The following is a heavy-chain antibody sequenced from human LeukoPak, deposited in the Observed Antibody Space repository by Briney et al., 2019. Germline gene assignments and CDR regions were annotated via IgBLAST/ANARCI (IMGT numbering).Heavy chain of an antibody. J-gene: IGHJ3*02. V-gene: IGHV3-48*03. Sequence: WGSLRLSCAASGFTFSSYEMNWVRQAPGKGLEWVSYISSSGSTIYYADSVKGRFTISRDNAKNSLYLQMNSLRAEDTAVYYCARVVVVPAVTDAFDIWGQGTMVTVSS. CDR1: GFTFSSYE. CDR3: ARVVVVPAVTDAFDI. CDR2: ISSSGSTI. D-gene: IGHD2-2*01.